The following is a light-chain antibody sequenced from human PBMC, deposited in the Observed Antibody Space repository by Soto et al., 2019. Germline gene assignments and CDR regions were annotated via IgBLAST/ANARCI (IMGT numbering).Light chain of an antibody. V-gene: IGLV1-40*01. Sequence: QSVLTQPPSVSGAPGQRVTISCTGSRSTIGAHYDVHWYQQLPGTAPKLLIYGNSNRPSGVPDRFSGSKSGTSASLAITGLQAEDEADYYCQSYDNSLSVYVFGTGTK. J-gene: IGLJ1*01. CDR3: QSYDNSLSVYV. CDR1: RSTIGAHYD. CDR2: GNS.